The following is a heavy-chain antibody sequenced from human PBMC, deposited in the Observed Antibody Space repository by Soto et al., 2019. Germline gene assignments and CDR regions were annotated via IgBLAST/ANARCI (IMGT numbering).Heavy chain of an antibody. D-gene: IGHD4-17*01. CDR3: ARVRRGAYGDPEYFHD. J-gene: IGHJ1*01. Sequence: GGSLRLSCAASGFTFNIYAMSWVRQAPGKGLEWVSAISGSGGGTYYADSVKGRFTISRDNSNNTLYLQMSSLRAEDTAMYYCARVRRGAYGDPEYFHDWGQGTLVTVSS. V-gene: IGHV3-23*01. CDR1: GFTFNIYA. CDR2: ISGSGGGT.